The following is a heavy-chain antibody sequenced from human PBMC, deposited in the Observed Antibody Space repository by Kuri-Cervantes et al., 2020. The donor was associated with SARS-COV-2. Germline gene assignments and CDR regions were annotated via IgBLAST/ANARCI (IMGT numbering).Heavy chain of an antibody. CDR3: ARGMVRGVIQYYYYGMDV. D-gene: IGHD3-10*01. CDR1: GYNFNISG. Sequence: ASVKVSCKASGYNFNISGIHWVRQAPGQGLEWMGWISGYNGNTNYAQNFQGRVTMTTDTSTSTAYMELGSLRSDDTAVYYCARGMVRGVIQYYYYGMDVWGQGTTVIVSS. J-gene: IGHJ6*02. V-gene: IGHV1-18*04. CDR2: ISGYNGNT.